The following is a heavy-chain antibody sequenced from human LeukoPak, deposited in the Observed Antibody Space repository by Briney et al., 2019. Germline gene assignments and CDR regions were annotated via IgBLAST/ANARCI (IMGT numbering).Heavy chain of an antibody. D-gene: IGHD2-15*01. CDR1: GYTFTGYY. V-gene: IGHV1-2*02. Sequence: ASVKVSCKASGYTFTGYYMHWVRQAPGQGLEWMGWINPNSGGTNYAQKFQGRVTMTRDTSTSTAYMELSRLRSDDTAVYYCARDPTYCSGGSCYRDNWFDPWGQGTLVTVSS. CDR3: ARDPTYCSGGSCYRDNWFDP. J-gene: IGHJ5*02. CDR2: INPNSGGT.